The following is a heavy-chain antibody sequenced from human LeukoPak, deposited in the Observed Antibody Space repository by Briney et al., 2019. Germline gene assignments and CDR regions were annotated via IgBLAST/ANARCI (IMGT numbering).Heavy chain of an antibody. CDR2: IIPIFGTA. CDR3: ARDWKAGPSIAAAGTYAFDI. Sequence: ASVKVSCKASGGTFSSYAISWVRQAPGQGLEWMGGIIPIFGTANYAQKFQGRVTITADKSTSTAYMELSSLRSEDTAVYYCARDWKAGPSIAAAGTYAFDIWGQGTMVTVSS. D-gene: IGHD6-13*01. CDR1: GGTFSSYA. J-gene: IGHJ3*02. V-gene: IGHV1-69*06.